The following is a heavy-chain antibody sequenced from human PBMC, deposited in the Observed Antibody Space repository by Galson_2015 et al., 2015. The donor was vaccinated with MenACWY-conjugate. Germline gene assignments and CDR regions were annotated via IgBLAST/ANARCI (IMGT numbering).Heavy chain of an antibody. J-gene: IGHJ3*02. Sequence: SLGLSCAASGFTFSSYWMSWVRQAPGKGLEWVANIKQDGSEKYYVDSVKGRFTISRDNAKNSLYLQMNSLRAEDTAVYYCARESSPNAFDIWGQGTMVTVSS. V-gene: IGHV3-7*03. CDR2: IKQDGSEK. CDR3: ARESSPNAFDI. CDR1: GFTFSSYW.